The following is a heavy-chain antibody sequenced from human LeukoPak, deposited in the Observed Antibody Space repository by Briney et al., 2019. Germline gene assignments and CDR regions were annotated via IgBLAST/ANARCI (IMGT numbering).Heavy chain of an antibody. D-gene: IGHD2-15*01. Sequence: PGGSLRLSCAASRFTFSSYGMHRVRQAPGKGLEWVAFIRYDGHNKYYADSVKGRFTISRDNSKDTLYLQMNSLRAEDTAVYYCANDGGNIVVVEYYFDYWGQGTLVTVSS. CDR3: ANDGGNIVVVEYYFDY. CDR2: IRYDGHNK. CDR1: RFTFSSYG. V-gene: IGHV3-30*02. J-gene: IGHJ4*02.